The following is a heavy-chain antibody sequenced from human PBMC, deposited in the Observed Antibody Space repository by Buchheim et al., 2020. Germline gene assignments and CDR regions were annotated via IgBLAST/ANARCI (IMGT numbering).Heavy chain of an antibody. Sequence: QLQLQESGPGLVKPSETLSLTCTVSGGSISSSSYYWGWIRQPPGKGLEWIGSIYYSGSTYYNPSLKSRVTISVDTSKNQFSLKLSSVTAADTAVYYCARHLRVIVRGVPSDAFDIWGQGT. D-gene: IGHD3-10*01. V-gene: IGHV4-39*01. J-gene: IGHJ3*02. CDR1: GGSISSSSYY. CDR3: ARHLRVIVRGVPSDAFDI. CDR2: IYYSGST.